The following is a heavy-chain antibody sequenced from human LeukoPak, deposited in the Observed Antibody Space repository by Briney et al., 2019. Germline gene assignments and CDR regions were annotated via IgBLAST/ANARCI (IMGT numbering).Heavy chain of an antibody. CDR3: ARDWLAGNPYHAFDL. CDR1: GFTFGSYW. Sequence: PGGSLRLSCAASGFTFGSYWMTLVRQAPGKGLECVANIKEDGSEEYYVGSVKGRFSISRDNAKNSLHLQMNSLRAEDTAVYYCARDWLAGNPYHAFDLWGKGTMVTVSS. J-gene: IGHJ3*01. CDR2: IKEDGSEE. V-gene: IGHV3-7*01. D-gene: IGHD3-22*01.